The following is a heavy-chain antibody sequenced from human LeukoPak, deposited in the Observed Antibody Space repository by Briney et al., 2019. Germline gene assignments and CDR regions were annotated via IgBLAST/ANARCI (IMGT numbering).Heavy chain of an antibody. CDR3: ARGRAYCGGGCYDYYYYMDV. CDR2: INHSGST. Sequence: PSETLSLTCAVYGGSFSGYYWSWIRQPPGKGLEWIGEINHSGSTNYNPSLKSRVTISVDTSKNQFSLKLSSVTAADTAVYYGARGRAYCGGGCYDYYYYMDVWGKGTTVTVSS. CDR1: GGSFSGYY. V-gene: IGHV4-34*01. D-gene: IGHD2-21*02. J-gene: IGHJ6*03.